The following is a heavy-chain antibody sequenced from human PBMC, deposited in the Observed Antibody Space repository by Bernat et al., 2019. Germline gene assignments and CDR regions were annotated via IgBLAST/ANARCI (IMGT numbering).Heavy chain of an antibody. CDR1: GGSISSSSYY. V-gene: IGHV4-39*01. CDR3: ASSTAYGESIPYGYFDL. D-gene: IGHD4-17*01. Sequence: QLQLQESGPGLVKPSETLSLTCTVSGGSISSSSYYWGWIRQPPGKGLEWIGSIYYSGSTYYNPSLKSRVTISVDTSKNQFSLKLSSATAADTAVYYCASSTAYGESIPYGYFDLWGRGTLVTVSS. J-gene: IGHJ2*01. CDR2: IYYSGST.